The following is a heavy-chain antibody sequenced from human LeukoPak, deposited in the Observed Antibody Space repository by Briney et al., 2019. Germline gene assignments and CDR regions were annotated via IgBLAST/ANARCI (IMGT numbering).Heavy chain of an antibody. D-gene: IGHD3-10*02. CDR3: ARTCWGGETGSYGMDV. J-gene: IGHJ6*02. CDR1: GGSISSGTYY. CDR2: IYYSGST. V-gene: IGHV4-39*01. Sequence: SETLSLTCTVSGGSISSGTYYWGWIRQSPGKGLEWIGHIYYSGSTYYQPSLKSRVTIYVDTSKNQFSLKVTSVTAADTAVYYCARTCWGGETGSYGMDVWGQGTMVTVSS.